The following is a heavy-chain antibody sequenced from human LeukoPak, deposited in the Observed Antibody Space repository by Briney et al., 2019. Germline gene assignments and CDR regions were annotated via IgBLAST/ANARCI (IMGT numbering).Heavy chain of an antibody. V-gene: IGHV4-39*01. CDR2: IYYSGST. CDR1: GGSLSSSSYY. D-gene: IGHD3-10*01. CDR3: ARHRSASGDFFDP. J-gene: IGHJ5*02. Sequence: PSETLSLTCTVSGGSLSSSSYYWGWIRQPPGRGLEWIGSIYYSGSTYYNPSLKSRVTISVDTSKNQFSLKLTSVTAADTAVYYCARHRSASGDFFDPWGQGTLVTVSS.